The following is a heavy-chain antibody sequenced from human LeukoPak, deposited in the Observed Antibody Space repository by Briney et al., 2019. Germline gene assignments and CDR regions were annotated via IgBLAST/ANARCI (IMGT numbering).Heavy chain of an antibody. CDR1: GLTFSRYW. V-gene: IGHV3-7*03. D-gene: IGHD5-18*01. CDR3: AREVDTAMGGVDY. J-gene: IGHJ4*02. CDR2: IKQDGSEK. Sequence: AGGSLRLSCAASGLTFSRYWMTWFRQAPGKGLEWVANIKQDGSEKYYVDSVKGRFTISRDNSKNTLYLQMDSLRAEDTAVYYCAREVDTAMGGVDYWGQGTLVTVSS.